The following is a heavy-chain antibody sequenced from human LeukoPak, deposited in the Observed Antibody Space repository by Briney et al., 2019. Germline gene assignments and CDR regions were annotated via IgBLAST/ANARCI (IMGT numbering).Heavy chain of an antibody. CDR1: GYSFSSYS. CDR3: ARDYVYAFDY. Sequence: GGSLRLSCAASGYSFSSYSINWVRQAPGKGLEWDSYFRGDGNAKHYTDSVKGRFTIYRDNAKNALYLQRNRLRAEDTAVYFCARDYVYAFDYWGQGTLVTVSS. D-gene: IGHD2/OR15-2a*01. J-gene: IGHJ4*02. V-gene: IGHV3-48*01. CDR2: FRGDGNAK.